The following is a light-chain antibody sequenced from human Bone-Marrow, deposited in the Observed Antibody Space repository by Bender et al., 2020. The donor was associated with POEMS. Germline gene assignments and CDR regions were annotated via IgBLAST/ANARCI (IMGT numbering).Light chain of an antibody. CDR2: YDD. V-gene: IGLV1-36*01. CDR1: SSNIGNHG. CDR3: SVWDDSLSGWV. J-gene: IGLJ3*02. Sequence: QSVVTQPPSLSEAPRQRVTISCSGSSSNIGNHGVNWYQQLPGEAPKLLIYYDDLLTPGVPDRFSASKSVTSASLSISELQSEDEALYCCSVWDDSLSGWVFGAATKLTVL.